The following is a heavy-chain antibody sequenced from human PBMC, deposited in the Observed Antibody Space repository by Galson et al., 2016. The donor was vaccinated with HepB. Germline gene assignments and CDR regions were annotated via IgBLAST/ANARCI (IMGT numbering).Heavy chain of an antibody. D-gene: IGHD6-13*01. CDR2: IVVGSGHT. Sequence: SVKVSCKASGFTFSMSAVQWVRQARGQRLEWLGWIVVGSGHTNYAQKLQERITIARDMSTNTVYVELRSLTSEDTAVYYCARSDWQQLLTTRFDDWGQGTLVSVSS. V-gene: IGHV1-58*01. CDR3: ARSDWQQLLTTRFDD. CDR1: GFTFSMSA. J-gene: IGHJ4*02.